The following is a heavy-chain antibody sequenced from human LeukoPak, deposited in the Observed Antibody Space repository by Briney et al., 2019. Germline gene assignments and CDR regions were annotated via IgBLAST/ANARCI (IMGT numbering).Heavy chain of an antibody. V-gene: IGHV3-15*01. D-gene: IGHD6-19*01. Sequence: PGGSLRLSCAASGFTFSNAWMSWVRQAPGKGLGWVGRIKSKTDGGTTDCAAPVKGRFTISRDDSKNTLYLQMNSLKTEDTAVYYCTTPGGGPAVAVLLDGMDVWGKGTTVTVSS. CDR3: TTPGGGPAVAVLLDGMDV. CDR1: GFTFSNAW. CDR2: IKSKTDGGTT. J-gene: IGHJ6*04.